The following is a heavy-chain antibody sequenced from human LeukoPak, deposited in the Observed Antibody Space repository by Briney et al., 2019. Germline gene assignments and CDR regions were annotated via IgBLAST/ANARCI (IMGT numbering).Heavy chain of an antibody. D-gene: IGHD3-16*02. CDR2: IKHDGSKK. Sequence: PGGSLRLSCAASGFTFNDFWMHWVRQAPGKGLEWVASIKHDGSKKYYVDAVKGRFIVSRDNSKNSLYLQKISLKTSDTVLYYGARLPLYRQQAFDYWGQGTMVTVSS. J-gene: IGHJ3*01. CDR3: ARLPLYRQQAFDY. CDR1: GFTFNDFW. V-gene: IGHV3-7*03.